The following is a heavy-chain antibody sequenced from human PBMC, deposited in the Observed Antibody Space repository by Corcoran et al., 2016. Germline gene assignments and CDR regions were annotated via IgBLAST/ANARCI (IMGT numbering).Heavy chain of an antibody. CDR3: AKAGYDSSGYYYAWYFDL. D-gene: IGHD3-22*01. CDR1: GFTFSSYG. J-gene: IGHJ2*01. V-gene: IGHV3-30*18. Sequence: QVQLVESGGGVVQPGRSLRLSCAASGFTFSSYGMHWVRQAPGKGLEWVAVISYDGSNKYYADSVKGRFTISRDNSKNTLYLQMNSLRAEDTAVYYCAKAGYDSSGYYYAWYFDLWGRGTPVTVSS. CDR2: ISYDGSNK.